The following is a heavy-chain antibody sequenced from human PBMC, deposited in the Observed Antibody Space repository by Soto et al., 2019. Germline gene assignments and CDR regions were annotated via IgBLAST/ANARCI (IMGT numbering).Heavy chain of an antibody. J-gene: IGHJ6*02. CDR2: IIPIFGTA. CDR1: GGTFSSYA. Sequence: ASVKVSCKASGGTFSSYAISWVRQAPGQGLAWMAGIIPIFGTANYAQKFQGRVTMTRDTSTSTVYMELGSLRSEDTAVYYCARHHFEYDFWSGYPHYYYGMDVWGQGTTVTVSS. D-gene: IGHD3-3*01. V-gene: IGHV1-69*05. CDR3: ARHHFEYDFWSGYPHYYYGMDV.